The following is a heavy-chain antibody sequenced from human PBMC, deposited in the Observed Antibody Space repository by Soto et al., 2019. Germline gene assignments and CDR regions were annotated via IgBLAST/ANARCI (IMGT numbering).Heavy chain of an antibody. CDR1: GGSFSSDSFI. CDR3: ARHARSGWPENWFDP. V-gene: IGHV4-30-4*08. CDR2: INYSGTT. D-gene: IGHD6-19*01. Sequence: QVQLQESGPGLVKPSQTLSLTCSVSGGSFSSDSFIWSWVRQFPGKGLEWIGYINYSGTTYYNPSLKNRVTISVDSSKNQVSLSVSSVTAADTAIYFCARHARSGWPENWFDPWGQGALVTVSS. J-gene: IGHJ5*02.